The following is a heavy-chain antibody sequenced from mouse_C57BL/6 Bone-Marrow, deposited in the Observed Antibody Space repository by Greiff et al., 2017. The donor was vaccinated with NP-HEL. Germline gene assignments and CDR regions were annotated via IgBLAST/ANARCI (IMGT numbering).Heavy chain of an antibody. J-gene: IGHJ3*01. CDR2: ISYDGSN. CDR3: ARDQGLPLAY. CDR1: GYSITSGYY. D-gene: IGHD3-1*01. V-gene: IGHV3-6*01. Sequence: EVKLMESGPGLVKPSQSLSLTCSVTGYSITSGYYWNWIRQFPGNKLEWMGYISYDGSNNYNPSLKNRISITRDTSKNQFFLKLNSVTTEDTATYYCARDQGLPLAYWGQGTLVTVSA.